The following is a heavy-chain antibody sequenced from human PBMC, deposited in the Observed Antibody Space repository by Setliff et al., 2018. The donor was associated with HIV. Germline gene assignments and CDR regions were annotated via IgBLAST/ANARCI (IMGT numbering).Heavy chain of an antibody. V-gene: IGHV3-48*01. D-gene: IGHD5-12*01. CDR1: GFAFSGHQ. J-gene: IGHJ4*02. CDR3: ARGIYTGYDHFDY. Sequence: GGSLRLSCAASGFAFSGHQMSWVRQAPGKGLEWVSYISSSSSTIYYADSVKGRFTISRDNAKNSLYLQMNSLRAEDTAVYYCARGIYTGYDHFDYWGQGTLVTVSS. CDR2: ISSSSSTI.